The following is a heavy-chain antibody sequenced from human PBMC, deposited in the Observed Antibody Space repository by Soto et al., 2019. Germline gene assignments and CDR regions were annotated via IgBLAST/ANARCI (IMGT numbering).Heavy chain of an antibody. CDR1: GFSVSSNY. D-gene: IGHD3-3*01. CDR3: AREAVFGLTMHYYHYMDV. Sequence: GGSLRLSCAASGFSVSSNYMSWIRQAPEKGLEWVSVVYRSGDANYADSVKGRFTISRDTSKNTLYLHMNSLRADDTAVYYCAREAVFGLTMHYYHYMDVWGKGTTVTVSS. V-gene: IGHV3-66*01. J-gene: IGHJ6*03. CDR2: VYRSGDA.